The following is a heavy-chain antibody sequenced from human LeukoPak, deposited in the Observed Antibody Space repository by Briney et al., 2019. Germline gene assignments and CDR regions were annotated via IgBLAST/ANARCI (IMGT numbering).Heavy chain of an antibody. D-gene: IGHD3-10*01. CDR3: ERAFASNYGLFDY. CDR2: VSTDGSRT. Sequence: PGGSLRLSCASSGFTLTPYWMHWARQAPGKGLVWVSRVSTDGSRTFYADSVKGRFTISRDNAKNALSLQINSLRAEDTAVCYCERAFASNYGLFDYWGQGTLVTVSS. CDR1: GFTLTPYW. V-gene: IGHV3-74*01. J-gene: IGHJ4*02.